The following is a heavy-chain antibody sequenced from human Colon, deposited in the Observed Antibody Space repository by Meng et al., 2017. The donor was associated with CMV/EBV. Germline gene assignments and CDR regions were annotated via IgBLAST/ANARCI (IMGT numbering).Heavy chain of an antibody. J-gene: IGHJ1*01. D-gene: IGHD3-16*01. CDR2: RKSTTK. CDR3: AKERGWGAEYFHH. V-gene: IGHV3-23*01. CDR1: GFIFNDVV. Sequence: GLLLGAWGGLWGPGGFLTLARAAPGFIFNDVVISLVRQGPGKGLGGVAGRKSTTKYLADSVKGPFTVSRDNYRNTVPLQMNSLRTEDTALFYCAKERGWGAEYFHHWGQGTLVTVSS.